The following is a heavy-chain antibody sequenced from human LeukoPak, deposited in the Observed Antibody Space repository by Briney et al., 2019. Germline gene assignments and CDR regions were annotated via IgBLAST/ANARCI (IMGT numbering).Heavy chain of an antibody. V-gene: IGHV3-7*05. CDR2: INQDGSEK. D-gene: IGHD3-22*01. CDR3: ARWRYYDSSGHYYYFDY. Sequence: GGSLRLSCAASGFTFSSYWMSWVRQAPGKGLEWVANINQDGSEKYYVDSVKGRFTISRDNAKNSLYLQMNSLRAEDTAVYYCARWRYYDSSGHYYYFDYWGQGTLVTVSS. J-gene: IGHJ4*02. CDR1: GFTFSSYW.